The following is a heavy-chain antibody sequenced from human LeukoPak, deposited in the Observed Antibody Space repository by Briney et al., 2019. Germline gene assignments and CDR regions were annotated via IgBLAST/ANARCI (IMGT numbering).Heavy chain of an antibody. CDR1: GYTFTGYY. Sequence: VASVKVSCTASGYTFTGYYIHWVRQAPGQGREWMGWINPHSGATNYAQKFQCRVTMTRVTSISTAFMDLSSLRSDDTAMYYCSRDLRMYYSGSGESIWGQGTQVTVSS. D-gene: IGHD3-10*01. CDR2: INPHSGAT. J-gene: IGHJ4*02. V-gene: IGHV1-2*02. CDR3: SRDLRMYYSGSGESI.